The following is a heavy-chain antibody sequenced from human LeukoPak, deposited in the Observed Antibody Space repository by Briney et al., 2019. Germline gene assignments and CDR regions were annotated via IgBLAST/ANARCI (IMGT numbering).Heavy chain of an antibody. CDR1: GFTFGDCG. CDR3: AKNWGSFSWYFDL. Sequence: GGSLRLSCAASGFTFGDCGMNWVRQVPGKGLEWVSGINWIGGSTGYGDSVKGRFTISRDNAKNSLYLQMNSLRAEDTALYYCAKNWGSFSWYFDLWGRGTLVTVSS. V-gene: IGHV3-20*04. CDR2: INWIGGST. D-gene: IGHD7-27*01. J-gene: IGHJ2*01.